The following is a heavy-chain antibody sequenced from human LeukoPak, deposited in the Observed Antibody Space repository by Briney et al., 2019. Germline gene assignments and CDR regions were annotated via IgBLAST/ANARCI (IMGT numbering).Heavy chain of an antibody. CDR2: VYTSGST. Sequence: SETLSLTCTVSGGSISSGGYYWSWIRQPAGKGLEWIGRVYTSGSTNYNPSLKSRVTISVDTSKNQFSLKLSSVTAADTAVYYCARDGYYDSSGYFLDAFDIWGQGTMVTVSS. D-gene: IGHD3-22*01. CDR1: GGSISSGGYY. J-gene: IGHJ3*02. V-gene: IGHV4-61*02. CDR3: ARDGYYDSSGYFLDAFDI.